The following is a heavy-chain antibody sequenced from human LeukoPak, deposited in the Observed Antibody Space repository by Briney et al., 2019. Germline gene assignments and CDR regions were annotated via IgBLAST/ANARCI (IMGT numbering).Heavy chain of an antibody. V-gene: IGHV4-31*03. CDR2: IFYTGST. CDR3: ARVGIISEPTATFYFDY. Sequence: KPSETLSLTCTVSGGSLSSGSSYWSWIRQHPGKGLEWIGYIFYTGSTYYNPSLNSRINISVVTSKNQFSLQLSSVTAADTAVCYCARVGIISEPTATFYFDYWGQGTLVTVSS. J-gene: IGHJ4*02. D-gene: IGHD1-1*01. CDR1: GGSLSSGSSY.